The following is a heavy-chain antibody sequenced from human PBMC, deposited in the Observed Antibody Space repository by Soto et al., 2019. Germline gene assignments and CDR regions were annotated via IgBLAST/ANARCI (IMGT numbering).Heavy chain of an antibody. Sequence: EVQLLESGGDLVQPGGSLRLSCAASGFTFNDYALSWVRQPPGKGLEWVSTISGGDTYYADFVKGRFTISRDISKNTLYLQMDGLRAEDTAIYYCTKDRETAWFPDFWGQGALVTVSS. V-gene: IGHV3-23*01. CDR2: ISGGDT. CDR3: TKDRETAWFPDF. J-gene: IGHJ4*02. CDR1: GFTFNDYA. D-gene: IGHD3-10*01.